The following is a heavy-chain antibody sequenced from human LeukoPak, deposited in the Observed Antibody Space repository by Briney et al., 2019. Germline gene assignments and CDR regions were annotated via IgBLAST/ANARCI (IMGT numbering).Heavy chain of an antibody. CDR1: GFSSCDYY. Sequence: PGGSLRLSCADPGFSSCDYYIRWVRQAPGKGLEWVLYISSSSSYTIYADSVKGRFTISRDNAKNSLYLQMNSLRAEDTAVYYCARMYGGNSVFDYWGQGTLVTVSS. J-gene: IGHJ4*02. CDR3: ARMYGGNSVFDY. CDR2: ISSSSSYT. D-gene: IGHD4-23*01. V-gene: IGHV3-11*03.